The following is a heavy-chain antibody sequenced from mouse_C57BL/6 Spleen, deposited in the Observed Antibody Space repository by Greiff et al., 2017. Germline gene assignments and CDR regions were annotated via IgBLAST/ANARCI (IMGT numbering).Heavy chain of an antibody. D-gene: IGHD1-1*01. CDR3: ARHLYGSSYVFDY. CDR2: ISSGGSYT. CDR1: GFTFSSYG. J-gene: IGHJ2*01. V-gene: IGHV5-6*01. Sequence: EVKLMESGGDLVKPGGSLKLSCAASGFTFSSYGMSWVRQTPDKRLEWVATISSGGSYTYYPDSVKGRFTISRDNAKNTLYLQMSSLKSEDTAMYYCARHLYGSSYVFDYWGQGTTLTVSS.